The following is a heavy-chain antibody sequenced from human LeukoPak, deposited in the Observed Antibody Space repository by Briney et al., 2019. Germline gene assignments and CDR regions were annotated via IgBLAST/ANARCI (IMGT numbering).Heavy chain of an antibody. D-gene: IGHD2-2*01. CDR1: GYSFTSYW. Sequence: GESLKISCKGSGYSFTSYWISWVRQMPGKGLEWMGIIYPGDSDTRYSPSFQGQVTISADKSISTAYLQWSSLKASDTAMYYCARQENGCSSTSCYLGWFDPWGQGTLVTVSS. J-gene: IGHJ5*02. CDR2: IYPGDSDT. CDR3: ARQENGCSSTSCYLGWFDP. V-gene: IGHV5-51*01.